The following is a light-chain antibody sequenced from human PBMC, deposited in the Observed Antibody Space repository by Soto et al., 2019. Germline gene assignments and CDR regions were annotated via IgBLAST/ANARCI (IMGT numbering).Light chain of an antibody. CDR3: SSYTTTSTLYV. V-gene: IGLV2-14*01. Sequence: QSALTQPASVSGSLGQSITISCTGTSSDVGANNHVSWYQQHPGKAPKLMIYDVSNRPSGVSNRFSGSKSGNTASLTISGLQAEDEADYYRSSYTTTSTLYVFGTATKLTVL. CDR1: SSDVGANNH. CDR2: DVS. J-gene: IGLJ1*01.